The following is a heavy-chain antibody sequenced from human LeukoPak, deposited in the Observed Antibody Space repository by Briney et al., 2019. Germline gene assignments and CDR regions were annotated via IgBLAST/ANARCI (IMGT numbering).Heavy chain of an antibody. CDR1: GFTFSSYG. D-gene: IGHD1-1*01. CDR3: AKSGELERSYYYYMDV. Sequence: PGGSLRLSCAASGFTFSSYGMHWVRQAPGKGLEWVAFIRYDGSNKYYADSVKGRLTISRDSSKNTLYLQMNSLRAEDTAVYYCAKSGELERSYYYYMDVWGKGTTVTISS. CDR2: IRYDGSNK. J-gene: IGHJ6*03. V-gene: IGHV3-30*02.